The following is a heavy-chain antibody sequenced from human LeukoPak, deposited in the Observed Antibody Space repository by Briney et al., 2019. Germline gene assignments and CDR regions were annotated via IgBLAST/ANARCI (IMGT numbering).Heavy chain of an antibody. CDR1: GGSISSSNW. D-gene: IGHD2-2*01. CDR2: IYHSGST. Sequence: SETLSLTCAVSGGSISSSNWWSWVRQPPGKGLEWIGEIYHSGSTNYNPSLKSRVTISVDKSKNQFSLKLSSVTAADTAVYYCARRDCSSTSCYENFDYWGQGTLVTVSS. V-gene: IGHV4-4*02. CDR3: ARRDCSSTSCYENFDY. J-gene: IGHJ4*02.